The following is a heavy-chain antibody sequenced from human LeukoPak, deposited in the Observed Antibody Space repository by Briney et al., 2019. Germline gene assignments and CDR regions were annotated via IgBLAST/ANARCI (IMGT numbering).Heavy chain of an antibody. Sequence: GGSLRLSCAASGFTFSSYAMSWVRQAPGKGLEWVSSISGTGGSTYYADSVKGRFTISRDNSNNTLFLQMNSLRAEDTAVYYCAKVRTGHYFDYWGQGTLVTVPS. CDR1: GFTFSSYA. CDR3: AKVRTGHYFDY. J-gene: IGHJ4*02. CDR2: ISGTGGST. V-gene: IGHV3-23*01. D-gene: IGHD1-1*01.